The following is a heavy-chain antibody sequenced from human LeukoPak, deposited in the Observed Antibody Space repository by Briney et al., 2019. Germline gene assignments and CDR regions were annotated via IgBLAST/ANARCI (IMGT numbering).Heavy chain of an antibody. J-gene: IGHJ4*02. CDR1: GGSISSYY. Sequence: PSETLSLTCTVSGGSISSYYWSWIRQPPGKGLEWIGYIYYSGSTNYNPSLKSRVTISVDTSKNQFSLKLSSVTAADTAVYYCARGIWSRTVSSYYFDCWGQGTLVTISS. D-gene: IGHD3-3*01. V-gene: IGHV4-59*12. CDR3: ARGIWSRTVSSYYFDC. CDR2: IYYSGST.